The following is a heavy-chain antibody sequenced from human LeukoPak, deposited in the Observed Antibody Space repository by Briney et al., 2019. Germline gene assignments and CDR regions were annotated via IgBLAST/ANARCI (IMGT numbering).Heavy chain of an antibody. D-gene: IGHD2-2*01. Sequence: GGSLRLSCAASGFTFSSYGMHWVRQAPGKGLEWVAVIWYDGSNKYYADSVKGRFTISRDNSKNTLYLQMNSLRAEDTAVYYCAKDCPKRYCSSTSCSCFDYRGQGTLVTVSS. CDR1: GFTFSSYG. CDR2: IWYDGSNK. J-gene: IGHJ4*02. V-gene: IGHV3-33*06. CDR3: AKDCPKRYCSSTSCSCFDY.